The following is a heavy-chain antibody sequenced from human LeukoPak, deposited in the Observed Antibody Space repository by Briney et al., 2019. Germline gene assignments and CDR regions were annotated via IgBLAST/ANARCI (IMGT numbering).Heavy chain of an antibody. CDR3: AKSLGVGGYTRYKGFDQ. J-gene: IGHJ4*02. D-gene: IGHD3-16*02. Sequence: GGPLRLSCAASGFTFSRYAMSWVRQAPGKGLEWVSSISGSDGTSHYADFVKGRFTISRDNSKNTLYLQMNSLRAEDTAAYYCAKSLGVGGYTRYKGFDQWGQGTLVVVSS. CDR2: ISGSDGTS. CDR1: GFTFSRYA. V-gene: IGHV3-23*01.